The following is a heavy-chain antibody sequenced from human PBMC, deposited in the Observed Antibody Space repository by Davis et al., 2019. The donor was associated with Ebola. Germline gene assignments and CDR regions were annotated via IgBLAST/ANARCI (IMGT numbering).Heavy chain of an antibody. CDR1: GFTFSSYW. J-gene: IGHJ4*02. Sequence: GESLKISCAASGFTFSSYWMSWVRQAPGKGLEWVANIKQDGSEKYYVDSVKGRFTISRDNAKNSLYLQMNSLRDDDTAVYYCARDRYGDYGVRDFWGQGTLVTVSS. CDR2: IKQDGSEK. V-gene: IGHV3-7*01. D-gene: IGHD4-17*01. CDR3: ARDRYGDYGVRDF.